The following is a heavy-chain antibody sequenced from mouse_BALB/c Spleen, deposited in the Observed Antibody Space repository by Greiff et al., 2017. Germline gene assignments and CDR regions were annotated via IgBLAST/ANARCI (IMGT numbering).Heavy chain of an antibody. CDR1: GFTFSDYY. CDR3: TRDDGYFDY. Sequence: EVKLVESGGGLVKPGGSLKLSCAASGFTFSDYYMYWVRQTPEKRLEWVATISDGGSYTYYPDSVKGRFTISRDNAKNTLYLQMSSLKSEDTAMYYCTRDDGYFDYWGQGTTLTVSS. CDR2: ISDGGSYT. J-gene: IGHJ2*01. V-gene: IGHV5-4*02. D-gene: IGHD2-3*01.